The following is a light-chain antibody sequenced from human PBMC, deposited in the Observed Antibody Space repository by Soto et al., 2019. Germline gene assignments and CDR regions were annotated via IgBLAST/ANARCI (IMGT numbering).Light chain of an antibody. V-gene: IGLV2-14*03. J-gene: IGLJ2*01. CDR1: SSDVGAYNY. Sequence: QSALTQPASVSGSPGQSITISCTGTSSDVGAYNYVSWYQHHPGKAPKLMIYDVSNRPSGVSNRFSGSKSGSTASLTISGLQAEDEADYYCSSYTTSRARVFGGGTKLTVL. CDR2: DVS. CDR3: SSYTTSRARV.